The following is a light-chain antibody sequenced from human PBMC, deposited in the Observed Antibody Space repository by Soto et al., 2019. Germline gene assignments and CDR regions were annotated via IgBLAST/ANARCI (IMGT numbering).Light chain of an antibody. CDR3: AAWDDSLNGPV. J-gene: IGLJ2*01. CDR1: SSNIGSKT. V-gene: IGLV1-44*01. Sequence: QSVLTQPPSASGTPGQRVTISCSGSSSNIGSKTVKWYQQLPGTAPKLIMYGNSQRPSGVPDRFSGSKSGTSASLAISGLQSEDEADYYCAAWDDSLNGPVFGGGTKLTVL. CDR2: GNS.